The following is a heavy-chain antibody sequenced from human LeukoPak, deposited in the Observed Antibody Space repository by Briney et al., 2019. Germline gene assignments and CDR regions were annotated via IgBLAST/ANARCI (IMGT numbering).Heavy chain of an antibody. V-gene: IGHV3-21*01. D-gene: IGHD2-2*01. CDR2: XXI. Sequence: XXIYYADSVKGRFTISRDNAKNSLYLQMNSLRAEDTAVYYCARDASPIVVVPAAIKPPNWFDPWGQGTLVTVSS. CDR3: ARDASPIVVVPAAIKPPNWFDP. J-gene: IGHJ5*02.